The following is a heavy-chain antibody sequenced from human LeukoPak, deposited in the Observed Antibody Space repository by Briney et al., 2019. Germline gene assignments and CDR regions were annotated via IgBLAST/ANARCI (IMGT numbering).Heavy chain of an antibody. CDR1: GGSISSGDYY. Sequence: TSETLSLTCTVSGGSISSGDYYWSWIRQPPGKGLEWIGYIYYSGSTNYNPSLKSRVTISVDTSKNQFSLKLSFVTAADTAVYYCARATVTFTFDYWGQGTLVTVSS. CDR3: ARATVTFTFDY. J-gene: IGHJ4*02. V-gene: IGHV4-61*08. CDR2: IYYSGST. D-gene: IGHD4-11*01.